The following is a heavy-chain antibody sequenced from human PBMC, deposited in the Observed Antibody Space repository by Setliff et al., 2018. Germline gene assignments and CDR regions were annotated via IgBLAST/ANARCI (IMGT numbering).Heavy chain of an antibody. D-gene: IGHD3-10*01. V-gene: IGHV4-34*01. CDR1: GGSFSGYY. CDR3: ARDVRYYYGSGSYYNDWFDP. CDR2: IYHSGST. J-gene: IGHJ5*02. Sequence: SETLSLTCAVYGGSFSGYYWSWIRQPPGKGLEWIGEIYHSGSTNYNPSLKSRVTISVDTSKNQFSLKLSSVTAADTAVYYCARDVRYYYGSGSYYNDWFDPWGQGTLVTVSS.